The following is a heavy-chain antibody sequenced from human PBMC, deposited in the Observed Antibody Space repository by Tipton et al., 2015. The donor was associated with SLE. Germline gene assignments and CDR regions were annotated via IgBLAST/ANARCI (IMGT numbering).Heavy chain of an antibody. CDR1: GFTFNNYA. Sequence: GSLRLSCAASGFTFNNYAMSWLRQAPGKGLEWVSAISSIGGSTYYADSVEGRFTISRDNSKNTLFLQMNSLRAEDTAVYYCARDPAVWFRELLGQYGLDVWGQGTTVTVSS. V-gene: IGHV3-23*01. CDR2: ISSIGGST. J-gene: IGHJ6*02. D-gene: IGHD3-10*01. CDR3: ARDPAVWFRELLGQYGLDV.